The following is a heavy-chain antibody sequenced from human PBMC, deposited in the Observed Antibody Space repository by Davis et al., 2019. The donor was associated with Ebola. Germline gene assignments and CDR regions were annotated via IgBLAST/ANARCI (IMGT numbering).Heavy chain of an antibody. V-gene: IGHV3-30*04. J-gene: IGHJ4*02. CDR3: AVYCSSTSCYTVFDY. CDR2: ISYDGSNK. CDR1: GFTFSGSA. Sequence: GESLKISCAASGFTFSGSAMHWVRQAPGKGLEWVAVISYDGSNKYYADSVKGRFTISRDNSKNTLYLQMNSLRAEDTAVYYCAVYCSSTSCYTVFDYWGQGTLVTVSS. D-gene: IGHD2-2*02.